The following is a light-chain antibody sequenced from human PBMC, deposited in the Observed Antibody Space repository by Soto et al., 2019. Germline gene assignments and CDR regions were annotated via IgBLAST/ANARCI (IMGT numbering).Light chain of an antibody. CDR2: AAS. J-gene: IGKJ1*01. CDR1: QGISSS. Sequence: IQLTQSPSSLSASVGDRVTITCRASQGISSSLAWYLQKPGKAPRLLIYAASTLQSGVPSRFSGSGSGTDFTLNIRSLQPEDFATYYCQQSYSTLGAFGQGTKVDIK. V-gene: IGKV1-9*01. CDR3: QQSYSTLGA.